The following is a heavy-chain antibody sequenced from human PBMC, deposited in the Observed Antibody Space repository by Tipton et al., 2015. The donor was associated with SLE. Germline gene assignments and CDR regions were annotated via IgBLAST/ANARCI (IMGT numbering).Heavy chain of an antibody. CDR2: IYPGDSDT. J-gene: IGHJ3*02. D-gene: IGHD3-3*01. CDR1: GYSFTSYW. Sequence: QLVQSGAEVKKPGESLKISCKGSGYSFTSYWIGWVRQMPGKGLEWMGIIYPGDSDTRYSPSFQGQVTISADKSISTAYLQWSSLKASDTAMYYCSRPQGDFWSGYNDAFDIWGQGTMVTVSS. CDR3: SRPQGDFWSGYNDAFDI. V-gene: IGHV5-51*03.